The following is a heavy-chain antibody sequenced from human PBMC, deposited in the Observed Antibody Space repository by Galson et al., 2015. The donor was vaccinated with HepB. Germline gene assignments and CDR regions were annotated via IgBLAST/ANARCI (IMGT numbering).Heavy chain of an antibody. CDR2: TYYRSRWYN. D-gene: IGHD1-14*01. J-gene: IGHJ4*02. Sequence: CAISGDSVSSDATAWIWIRQSPSRGLEWLGRTYYRSRWYNEYAPSVKSRITIHPDTSKNQFSLQLNSVSPEDTAVYYCACGNYFFDYWGQGTLVTASS. CDR3: ACGNYFFDY. V-gene: IGHV6-1*01. CDR1: GDSVSSDATA.